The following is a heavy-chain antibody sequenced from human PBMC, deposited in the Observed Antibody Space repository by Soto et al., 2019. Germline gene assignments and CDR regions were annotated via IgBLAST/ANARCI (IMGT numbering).Heavy chain of an antibody. D-gene: IGHD2-2*01. V-gene: IGHV1-8*01. CDR3: ARGTYQLSSYYYYYFMNV. J-gene: IGHJ6*03. CDR2: MNPNSGNT. CDR1: GYTFTSYD. Sequence: QVQLVQSGAEVKKPGASVKVSCKASGYTFTSYDINWVRQATGQGLEWMGWMNPNSGNTGYAQKFQGRVNMTRNTSISTPYMGLRSMRSEDTTVYYCARGTYQLSSYYYYYFMNVWGKGTTVTVS.